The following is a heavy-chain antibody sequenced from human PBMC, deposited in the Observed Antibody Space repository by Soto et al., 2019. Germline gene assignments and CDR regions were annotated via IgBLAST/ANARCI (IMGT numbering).Heavy chain of an antibody. Sequence: PGGSLRLSCAASGFTFNDYYMSWIRQAPGKGLEWVSYISSSGSTIYYADSVKGRFTISRDNAKNSLYLQMNSLRAEDTAVYYCARVAGGPVALQPHFDYWGQGTLVTVSS. CDR2: ISSSGSTI. V-gene: IGHV3-11*01. J-gene: IGHJ4*02. CDR1: GFTFNDYY. CDR3: ARVAGGPVALQPHFDY. D-gene: IGHD6-19*01.